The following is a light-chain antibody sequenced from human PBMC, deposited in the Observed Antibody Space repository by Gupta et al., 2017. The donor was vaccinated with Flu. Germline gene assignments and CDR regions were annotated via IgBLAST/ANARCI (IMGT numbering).Light chain of an antibody. V-gene: IGKV2-30*01. CDR3: MQGAHWPWA. J-gene: IGKJ1*01. CDR1: GLVYSDGNTY. CDR2: QVS. Sequence: GLVYSDGNTYLHWFQQRPGQSPRRLIHQVSYRDSGVPDRFSGSGSGTDFTLTISRVEAEDVGIYYCMQGAHWPWAFGQGTKVEIK.